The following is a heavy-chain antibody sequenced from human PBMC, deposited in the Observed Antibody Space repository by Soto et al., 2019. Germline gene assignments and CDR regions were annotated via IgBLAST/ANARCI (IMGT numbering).Heavy chain of an antibody. V-gene: IGHV1-69*13. Sequence: EASVKVSCKASGGTFSSYAISWVRQAPGQGLEWMGGIIPIFGTANYAQKFQGRVTITADESTSTAYMELSSLRSEDTAVYYCARKPLHGDWFDPWGQGTLVTVSS. CDR1: GGTFSSYA. J-gene: IGHJ5*02. CDR2: IIPIFGTA. CDR3: ARKPLHGDWFDP. D-gene: IGHD4-17*01.